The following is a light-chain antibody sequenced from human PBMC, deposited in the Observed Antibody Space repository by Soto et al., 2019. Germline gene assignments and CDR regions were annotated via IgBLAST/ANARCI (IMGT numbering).Light chain of an antibody. Sequence: DIHMTESPSTLSGSVGDIVTITCRASQTISSWLAWYQQKPGKAPKLMVYDASNLETGVPSRFSGSGSGTDFTFTISSLQPEDIATYYCQQYDNLPPFTFGQGTRLEIK. CDR3: QQYDNLPPFT. V-gene: IGKV1-33*01. J-gene: IGKJ5*01. CDR1: QTISSW. CDR2: DAS.